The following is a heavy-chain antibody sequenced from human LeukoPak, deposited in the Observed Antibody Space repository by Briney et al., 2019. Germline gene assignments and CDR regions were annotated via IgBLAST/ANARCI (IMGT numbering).Heavy chain of an antibody. CDR3: AGSSTVTTFAGYYHYMDV. CDR2: INHSGST. J-gene: IGHJ6*03. V-gene: IGHV4-34*01. CDR1: GGSFSGYY. Sequence: SETLSLTCAVYGGSFSGYYWSWIRQPPGKGLEWIGEINHSGSTNYNPSLKSRVTISVDTSKNQFSLKLSSVTAADTAVYYCAGSSTVTTFAGYYHYMDVWGKGTTVTVSS. D-gene: IGHD4-17*01.